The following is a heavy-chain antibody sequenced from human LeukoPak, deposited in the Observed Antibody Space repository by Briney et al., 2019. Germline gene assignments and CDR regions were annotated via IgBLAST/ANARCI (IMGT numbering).Heavy chain of an antibody. Sequence: GGSLRLSCAASGFTFSSYAMHWVRQAPGKGLEWVSYISSSSSYTNYADSVKGRFTISRDNAKNSLYLQMNSLRAEDTAVYYCALLGAKGEYFQHWGQGSLVSVSS. CDR3: ALLGAKGEYFQH. D-gene: IGHD1-26*01. V-gene: IGHV3-21*05. CDR2: ISSSSSYT. CDR1: GFTFSSYA. J-gene: IGHJ1*01.